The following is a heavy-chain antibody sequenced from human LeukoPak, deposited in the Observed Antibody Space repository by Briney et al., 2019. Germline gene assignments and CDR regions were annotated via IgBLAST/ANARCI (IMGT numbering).Heavy chain of an antibody. CDR1: GFIFSYYS. V-gene: IGHV3-21*01. CDR2: INSNSNYM. CDR3: ARSEFEAFDM. D-gene: IGHD3-10*01. J-gene: IGHJ3*02. Sequence: GGSLRLSCAASGFIFSYYSMNWARQAPGKWLECVSSINSNSNYMSYADSVKGRFTISRDNAKNSLYLQMTSLRAEDKAVYYCARSEFEAFDMWGQGTMVTVSS.